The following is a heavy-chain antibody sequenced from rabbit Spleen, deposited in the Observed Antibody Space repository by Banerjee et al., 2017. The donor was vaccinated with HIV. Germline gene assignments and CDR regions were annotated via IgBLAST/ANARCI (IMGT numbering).Heavy chain of an antibody. J-gene: IGHJ4*01. V-gene: IGHV1S45*01. CDR3: ARDLPSVIGWNLNL. D-gene: IGHD2-1*01. CDR1: GFSFSSYG. Sequence: QEQLEESGGDLVKPGASLTLTCTTSGFSFSSYGISWVRQAPGKGLEWIGCIYGTSGNAYYASWAKGRFTISKTSSTTVTLQMTSLTAADTATYFCARDLPSVIGWNLNLWGPGTLVTVS. CDR2: IYGTSGNA.